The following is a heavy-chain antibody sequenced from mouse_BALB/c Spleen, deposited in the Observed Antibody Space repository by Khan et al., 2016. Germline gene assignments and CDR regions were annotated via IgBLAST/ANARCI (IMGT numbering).Heavy chain of an antibody. CDR3: TRLLIYSGHSRFFY. Sequence: QVQLQQSGAELVRPGASVTLSCKASGYTFTDYEMHWGKQTPVHGLEWIGSIDPETGGTAYNQKFEGKVTLTEDKSSNTAYMELRSLTSEDSAVYYCTRLLIYSGHSRFFYWGPCTPLTVSS. D-gene: IGHD2-1*01. V-gene: IGHV1-15*01. CDR1: GYTFTDYE. J-gene: IGHJ2*01. CDR2: IDPETGGT.